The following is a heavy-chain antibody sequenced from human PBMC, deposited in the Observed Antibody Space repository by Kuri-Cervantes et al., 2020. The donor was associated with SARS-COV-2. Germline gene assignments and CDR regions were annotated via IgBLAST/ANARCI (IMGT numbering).Heavy chain of an antibody. V-gene: IGHV4-34*01. CDR2: INHSGST. CDR3: ARVPEGGYSFQH. CDR1: GDSFSGYL. J-gene: IGHJ1*01. D-gene: IGHD6-13*01. Sequence: ESLKISRAVSGDSFSGYLWSWIRQAPGKGLEWIGEINHSGSTNYNPSLKSRVTISVDTSKNQFSLKLSSVTAADTAVYYCARVPEGGYSFQHWGQGTLVTVSS.